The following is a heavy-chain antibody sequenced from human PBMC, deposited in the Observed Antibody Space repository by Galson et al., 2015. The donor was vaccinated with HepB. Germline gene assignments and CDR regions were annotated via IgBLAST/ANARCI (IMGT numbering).Heavy chain of an antibody. J-gene: IGHJ3*02. CDR2: ISSSSSYI. CDR3: ARALVVPAAIVVGAFDI. CDR1: GFTFSSYS. V-gene: IGHV3-21*01. D-gene: IGHD2-2*01. Sequence: SLRLSCAASGFTFSSYSMNWVRQAPGKGLEWVSSISSSSSYIYYADSVKGRFTISRDNAKNSLYLQMNSLRAEDTAVYYCARALVVPAAIVVGAFDIWGQGTMVTVSS.